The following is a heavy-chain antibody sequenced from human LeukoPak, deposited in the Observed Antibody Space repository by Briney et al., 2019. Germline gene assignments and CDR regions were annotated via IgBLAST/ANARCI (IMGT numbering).Heavy chain of an antibody. CDR3: ARHDGPGTPFDY. CDR2: VYHSGEN. Sequence: SETLSLTCTVSGYSISSGYYWAWIRQPPGKGLEWIGSVYHSGENHYNPSLKSRVTISVDTSKNQFSLKLSSVTAADTAVYYCARHDGPGTPFDYWGQGTLVTVSS. D-gene: IGHD3-10*01. J-gene: IGHJ4*02. CDR1: GYSISSGYY. V-gene: IGHV4-38-2*02.